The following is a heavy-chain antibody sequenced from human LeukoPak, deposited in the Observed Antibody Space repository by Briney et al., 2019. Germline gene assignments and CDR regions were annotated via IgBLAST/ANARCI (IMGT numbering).Heavy chain of an antibody. D-gene: IGHD3-9*01. J-gene: IGHJ6*03. CDR3: ARAGDDILTGYYPDYYYYYYMDV. CDR2: IIPIFGTA. Sequence: ASVKVSCKASGGTFSSYAISWVRQAPGQGLEWMGGIIPIFGTANYAQKFQGRVTITADKSTSTAYMELSSLRSEDTAVYYCARAGDDILTGYYPDYYYYYYMDVWGKGTTVTVSS. V-gene: IGHV1-69*06. CDR1: GGTFSSYA.